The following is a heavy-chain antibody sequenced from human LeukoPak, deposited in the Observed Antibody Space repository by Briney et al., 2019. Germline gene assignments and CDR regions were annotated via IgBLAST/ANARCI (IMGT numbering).Heavy chain of an antibody. J-gene: IGHJ3*02. CDR2: IIPILGIA. V-gene: IGHV1-69*04. CDR3: ARDGLVGQLNGAFDI. CDR1: GGTFSSYA. Sequence: ASVKVSCKASGGTFSSYAISWVRQAPGQGLEWMGRIIPILGIANYAQKFQGRVTITADKSTSTAYMELSSLRSEDTAVYYCARDGLVGQLNGAFDIWGQGTMVTVSS. D-gene: IGHD3-10*01.